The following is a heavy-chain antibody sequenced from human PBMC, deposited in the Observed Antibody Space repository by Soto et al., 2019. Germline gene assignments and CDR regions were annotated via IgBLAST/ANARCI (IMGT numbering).Heavy chain of an antibody. D-gene: IGHD4-17*01. CDR3: ARTYYGDYSINWFDP. CDR1: VGSISSGDYY. CDR2: IYYSGST. J-gene: IGHJ5*02. V-gene: IGHV4-30-4*01. Sequence: TLSLTGTVSVGSISSGDYYWSWIRQPPGKGLEWIGYIYYSGSTYYNPSLKSRVTISVDTSKNQFSLKLSSVTAADTAVYYCARTYYGDYSINWFDPWGQGTLVTVSS.